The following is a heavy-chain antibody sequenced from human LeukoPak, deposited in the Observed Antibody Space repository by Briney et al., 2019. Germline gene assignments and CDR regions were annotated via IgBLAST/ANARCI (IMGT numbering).Heavy chain of an antibody. CDR3: AREIVVVPAAIDGVYFDY. Sequence: GGSLRLSCAASGFTFSSYWMSWVRQAPGKGLEWVANIKQDGSEKYYVDSVKGRFTISRDNAKNSLYLQMNSLRAEDTAVYYCAREIVVVPAAIDGVYFDYWGQGTLVTVSS. V-gene: IGHV3-7*01. CDR1: GFTFSSYW. J-gene: IGHJ4*02. D-gene: IGHD2-2*01. CDR2: IKQDGSEK.